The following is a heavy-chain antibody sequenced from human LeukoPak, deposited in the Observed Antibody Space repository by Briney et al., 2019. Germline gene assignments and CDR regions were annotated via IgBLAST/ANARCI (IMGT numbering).Heavy chain of an antibody. J-gene: IGHJ3*01. D-gene: IGHD3-22*01. CDR1: GFTFSSYW. CDR2: ISYDGSNK. V-gene: IGHV3-30*18. CDR3: AKDHYYNSSGPGV. Sequence: GGSLRLSCAASGFTFSSYWMSWVRQAPGKGLEWVAVISYDGSNKYYADSVKGRFTISRDNSKNTLYLQMNSLRAEDTAVYYCAKDHYYNSSGPGVWGQGTMVTVSS.